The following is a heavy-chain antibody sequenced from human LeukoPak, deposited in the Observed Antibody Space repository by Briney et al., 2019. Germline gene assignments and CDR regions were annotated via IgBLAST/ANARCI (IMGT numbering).Heavy chain of an antibody. Sequence: GGSLRLSCATSGFSFSSYAMSWVRQAPGKGLEWVSSISGSGGTTYYADSVEGRFTISRDNSKNTLYLQMNSLRAEDTAVYYCAKDHSGYCSSTSSLCYMDVWGKGITVTVSS. CDR3: AKDHSGYCSSTSSLCYMDV. V-gene: IGHV3-23*01. D-gene: IGHD2-2*01. J-gene: IGHJ6*03. CDR1: GFSFSSYA. CDR2: ISGSGGTT.